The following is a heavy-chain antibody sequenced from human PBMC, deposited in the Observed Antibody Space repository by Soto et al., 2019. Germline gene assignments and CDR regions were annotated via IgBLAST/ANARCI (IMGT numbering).Heavy chain of an antibody. Sequence: PSETLSLTCTVSGGSISSRDYYWSWIRQPPGKGLEWIGYIYYSGSTYYNPSLKSRVTISVDTSKNQFSLELSSPRSEDTGVYYGARGQASHLAMAVWGQGSAVXVSS. CDR3: ARGQASHLAMAV. J-gene: IGHJ6*02. V-gene: IGHV4-30-4*02. CDR2: IYYSGST. CDR1: GGSISSRDYY.